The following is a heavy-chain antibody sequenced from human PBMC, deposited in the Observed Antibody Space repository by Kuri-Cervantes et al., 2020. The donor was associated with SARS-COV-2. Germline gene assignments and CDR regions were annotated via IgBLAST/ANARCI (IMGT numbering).Heavy chain of an antibody. Sequence: GGSLRLSCAASGFTFSSYWMHGVRQAPGKGLVWVSRINSYGSSTSYSDSVMGRFTVSRDNAKNTLYLQMDSLRAEDTAVYYCARDPPLYGSGSHNWFDPLGQGTLVTVSS. J-gene: IGHJ5*02. CDR3: ARDPPLYGSGSHNWFDP. D-gene: IGHD3-10*01. CDR1: GFTFSSYW. V-gene: IGHV3-74*01. CDR2: INSYGSST.